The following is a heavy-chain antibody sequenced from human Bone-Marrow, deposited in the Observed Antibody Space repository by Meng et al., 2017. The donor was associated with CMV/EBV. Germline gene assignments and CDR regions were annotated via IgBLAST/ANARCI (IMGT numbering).Heavy chain of an antibody. Sequence: GESLKISCAASGFTFSSYAMHWVRQAPGKGLEWVAVISYDGSNKYYADSVKGRFTISRDNSKNTLYLQMNSLRAEDTAVYYCARDSGMYGMDVWGQGTTVTVSS. J-gene: IGHJ6*02. CDR3: ARDSGMYGMDV. D-gene: IGHD1-14*01. V-gene: IGHV3-30*04. CDR2: ISYDGSNK. CDR1: GFTFSSYA.